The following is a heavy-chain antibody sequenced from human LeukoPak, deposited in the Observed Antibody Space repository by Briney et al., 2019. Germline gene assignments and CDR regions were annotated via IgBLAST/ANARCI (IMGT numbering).Heavy chain of an antibody. V-gene: IGHV3-23*01. CDR2: VSGSGGST. CDR1: GFTFSSYA. D-gene: IGHD6-13*01. J-gene: IGHJ3*02. CDR3: ANAGYSSSWSAFDI. Sequence: GGSLRLSCAASGFTFSSYAMSWVRQAPGKGLEWVSAVSGSGGSTYYADSVKGRFTISRDNSKNTLYLQMNSLRAEDTAVYYCANAGYSSSWSAFDIWGQGTMVTVSS.